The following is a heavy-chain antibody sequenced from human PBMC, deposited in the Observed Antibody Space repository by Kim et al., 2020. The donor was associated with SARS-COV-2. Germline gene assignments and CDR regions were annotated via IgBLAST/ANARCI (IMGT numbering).Heavy chain of an antibody. CDR1: GFTFSSYA. CDR2: ISGSGGST. D-gene: IGHD3-22*01. CDR3: AKDFTPSMIVVVPKWFDP. V-gene: IGHV3-23*01. Sequence: GGSLRLSCAASGFTFSSYAMSWVRQAPGKGLEWVSAISGSGGSTYYADSVKGRFTISRDNSKNTLYLQMNSLRAEDTAVYYCAKDFTPSMIVVVPKWFDPWGQGALVTVSS. J-gene: IGHJ5*02.